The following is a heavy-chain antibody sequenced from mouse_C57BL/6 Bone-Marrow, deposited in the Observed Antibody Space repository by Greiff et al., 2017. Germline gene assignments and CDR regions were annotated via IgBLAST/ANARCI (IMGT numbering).Heavy chain of an antibody. CDR3: ARNYGSSYWYFDV. CDR1: GFNIQNTY. Sequence: EVQLKQSVAELVRPGASVKLSCTASGFNIQNTYLHWVKQRPEQGLEWIGRIDPANGNTKYAPKFQGKATITADTSSNTAYLQLSSLTSEDTAIYYCARNYGSSYWYFDVWGTGTTVTVSS. D-gene: IGHD1-1*01. CDR2: IDPANGNT. J-gene: IGHJ1*03. V-gene: IGHV14-3*01.